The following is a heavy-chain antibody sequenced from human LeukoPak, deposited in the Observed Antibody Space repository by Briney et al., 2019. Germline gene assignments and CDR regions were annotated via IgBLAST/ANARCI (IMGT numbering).Heavy chain of an antibody. CDR2: INHSGST. CDR1: GGSFSGYY. Sequence: PSETLSLTCAVYGGSFSGYYWSWIRQPPGKGLEWIGEINHSGSTNYNPSLRSRVTVSVHTSKNQLSLELSSVTAADTAVYYCARQRLVSPLFDYWGQGTLVTVSS. D-gene: IGHD6-19*01. J-gene: IGHJ4*02. CDR3: ARQRLVSPLFDY. V-gene: IGHV4-34*01.